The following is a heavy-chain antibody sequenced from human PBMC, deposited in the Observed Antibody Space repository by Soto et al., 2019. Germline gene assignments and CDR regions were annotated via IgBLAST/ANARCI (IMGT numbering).Heavy chain of an antibody. CDR3: ARAVGTSGWYEAYFDY. D-gene: IGHD6-19*01. V-gene: IGHV4-59*01. CDR1: GGSISPYY. Sequence: QVQLQESGPGLVKPSETLSLTCTVSGGSISPYYWTWIRQPPGKGLEWIGYISYSGSTDYNPSLKSRVTTSVHTSRNQFSLTLSSVTAADTAVYYCARAVGTSGWYEAYFDYWGQGALVTVSS. J-gene: IGHJ4*02. CDR2: ISYSGST.